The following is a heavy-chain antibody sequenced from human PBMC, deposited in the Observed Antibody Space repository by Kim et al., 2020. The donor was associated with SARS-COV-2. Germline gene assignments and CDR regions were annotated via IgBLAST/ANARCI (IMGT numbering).Heavy chain of an antibody. CDR3: VKSLGREQYGMDA. J-gene: IGHJ6*02. V-gene: IGHV3-9*01. Sequence: GGSLRLSCAASGFTFSDYGMHWVRQAPGKGLEWVAGISWNNGNKEYADSVKGRFTISRDNSKKSLFLQMNSLRIEDTALYFCVKSLGREQYGMDAWGQGT. D-gene: IGHD3-10*01. CDR1: GFTFSDYG. CDR2: ISWNNGNK.